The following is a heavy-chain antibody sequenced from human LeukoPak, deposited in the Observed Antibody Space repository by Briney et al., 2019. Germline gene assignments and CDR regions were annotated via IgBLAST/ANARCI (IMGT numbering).Heavy chain of an antibody. V-gene: IGHV1-8*01. CDR3: AREGRAAAGQTAYYYYYYMDV. D-gene: IGHD6-13*01. CDR1: GYTFTSYD. CDR2: MNPNSGNT. Sequence: ASVKVSCKASGYTFTSYDINWVRQATGQGLEWMGWMNPNSGNTGYAQKFQGRVTMTRNTSISTAYMELSSLRSADTAVYYCAREGRAAAGQTAYYYYYYMDVWGKGTTVIVSS. J-gene: IGHJ6*03.